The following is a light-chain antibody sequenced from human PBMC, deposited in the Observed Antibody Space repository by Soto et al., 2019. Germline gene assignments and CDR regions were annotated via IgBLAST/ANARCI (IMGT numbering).Light chain of an antibody. J-gene: IGLJ1*01. CDR1: SSDVGSYNL. V-gene: IGLV2-23*01. CDR2: EGS. CDR3: CSYAGSSTLDV. Sequence: QSALTQPASVSGSPGQSITISCTGTSSDVGSYNLVSWYQQHPGKAPKLMIYEGSKRPSGVSNRFSVSKSGNTASLTISGLQAEDEADYYCCSYAGSSTLDVFGTGTKLTVL.